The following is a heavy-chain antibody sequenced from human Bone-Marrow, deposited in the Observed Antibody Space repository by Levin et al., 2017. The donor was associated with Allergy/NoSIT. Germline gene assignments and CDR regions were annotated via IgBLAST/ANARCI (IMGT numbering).Heavy chain of an antibody. CDR3: ARASFSGMVVADPFDY. D-gene: IGHD2-15*01. J-gene: IGHJ4*02. V-gene: IGHV3-21*01. CDR1: GFTFSSYS. CDR2: ISSSSSYI. Sequence: PGGSLRLSCAASGFTFSSYSMNWVRQAPGKGLEWVSSISSSSSYIYYADSVKGRFTISRDNAKNSLYLQMNSLRAEDTAVYYCARASFSGMVVADPFDYWGQGTLVTVSS.